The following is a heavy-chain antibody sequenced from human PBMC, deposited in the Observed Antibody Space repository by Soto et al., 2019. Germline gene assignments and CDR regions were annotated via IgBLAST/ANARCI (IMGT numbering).Heavy chain of an antibody. CDR1: GFTVSSNY. Sequence: PGGSLRLSCAASGFTVSSNYMSWVRQAPGKGLEWVSVIYSGGSTYYADSVKGRFTISRDNSKNTLYLQMNSLRAEDTAVYYCARDRYYDCWSGYRSHYYYGMDVWGQGTTVTVSS. J-gene: IGHJ6*02. CDR2: IYSGGST. D-gene: IGHD3-3*01. CDR3: ARDRYYDCWSGYRSHYYYGMDV. V-gene: IGHV3-53*01.